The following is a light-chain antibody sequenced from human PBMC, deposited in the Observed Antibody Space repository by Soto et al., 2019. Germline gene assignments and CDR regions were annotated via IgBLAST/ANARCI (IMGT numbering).Light chain of an antibody. CDR3: AAWDDSLNGVV. J-gene: IGLJ2*01. CDR1: NSNIGSNV. Sequence: QSVLTQPPSASGTPGQRVTISCSGSNSNIGSNVVNWYQQLPGTAPKLLMYSNDQRPSGVPDRFSGSKSGTSASLAISGLQSEDEADYYCAAWDDSLNGVVFGGGTKLTVL. V-gene: IGLV1-44*01. CDR2: SND.